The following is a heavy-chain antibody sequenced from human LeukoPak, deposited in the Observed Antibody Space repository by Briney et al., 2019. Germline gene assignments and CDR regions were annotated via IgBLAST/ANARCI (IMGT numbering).Heavy chain of an antibody. J-gene: IGHJ4*02. D-gene: IGHD1-26*01. CDR3: ARGSAPSGSHY. V-gene: IGHV3-21*01. CDR2: ISSSSSYI. CDR1: GFTFNSYS. Sequence: GGSLRLSCAASGFTFNSYSMNWVRQAPGKGLEWVSSISSSSSYIYYADSVKGRFTISRDNAKNSLYLQMNSLRAEDTAVYYCARGSAPSGSHYWGQGTLVTVSS.